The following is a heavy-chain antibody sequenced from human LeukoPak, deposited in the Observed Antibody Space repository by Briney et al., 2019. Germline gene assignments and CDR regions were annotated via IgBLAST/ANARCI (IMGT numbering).Heavy chain of an antibody. J-gene: IGHJ5*01. V-gene: IGHV3-23*01. CDR2: ISGSGDST. D-gene: IGHD6-19*01. CDR1: GFTFSSYA. CDR3: AYLGSGWHQGDS. Sequence: GGSLRLSCAASGFTFSSYAMSWVRQAPGKGLEWVSGISGSGDSTYYADSVKGRFTISRDNSKNTLYLHMNSLRAEDTAVYYCAYLGSGWHQGDSWGQGTLVTVSS.